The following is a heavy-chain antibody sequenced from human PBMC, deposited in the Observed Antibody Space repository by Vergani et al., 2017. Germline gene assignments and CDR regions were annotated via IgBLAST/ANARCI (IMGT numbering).Heavy chain of an antibody. J-gene: IGHJ5*02. CDR1: GSSISSGSYY. CDR3: ARDRSGSVVGPFDP. CDR2: LYTSGGT. D-gene: IGHD2-2*01. V-gene: IGHV4-61*02. Sequence: QLQLQESGPGLVKPSQTLSLTCTVSGSSISSGSYYWSWIRQPAGKGREWIGRLYTSGGTNSNPPLKSRVTMSVDTSKNQFSLKLSSVTAADTAVYYCARDRSGSVVGPFDPWGQGTLVTVSS.